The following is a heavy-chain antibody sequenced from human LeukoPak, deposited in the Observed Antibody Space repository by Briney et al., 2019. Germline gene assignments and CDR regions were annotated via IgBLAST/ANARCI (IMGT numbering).Heavy chain of an antibody. CDR1: GYTFTSYD. CDR2: MNPNSGNT. V-gene: IGHV1-8*01. D-gene: IGHD3-9*01. CDR3: ARYDILTGTRDY. J-gene: IGHJ4*02. Sequence: GESLKVSCKASGYTFTSYDINWVRQATGQGLEWMGWMNPNSGNTGYAQKFQGRVTMTRNTSISTAYMELSSLRSEDTAEYYCARYDILTGTRDYWGQGTLVTVSS.